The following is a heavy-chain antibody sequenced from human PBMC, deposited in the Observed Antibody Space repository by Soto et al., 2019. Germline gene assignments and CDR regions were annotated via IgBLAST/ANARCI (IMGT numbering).Heavy chain of an antibody. Sequence: VSGPALVNPXQTLTLTCTFSGFSLSTSGVGVGWIRQPPGKALEWLALIYWNDDKRYSPSLKSRLTITKDSSKNQVVLTMTNMDPVDTATHYCAHRRGSSWFNWFDPWGQGTLVTVSS. V-gene: IGHV2-5*01. CDR1: GFSLSTSGVG. CDR3: AHRRGSSWFNWFDP. J-gene: IGHJ5*02. CDR2: IYWNDDK. D-gene: IGHD6-13*01.